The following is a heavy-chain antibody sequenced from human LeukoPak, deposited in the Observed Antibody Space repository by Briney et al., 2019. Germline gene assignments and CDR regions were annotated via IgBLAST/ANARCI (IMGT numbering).Heavy chain of an antibody. V-gene: IGHV3-7*03. CDR3: ARYPNSNWDY. Sequence: PGGSLRLSCAASGFTFRNYWMSWVRQVPGKGLEWVVNINEGGNEKNYVDSVKGRFTASRDNAQNSLYLQMNSLRVEDTAVYYCARYPNSNWDYWGQGTLVTVSS. D-gene: IGHD6-13*01. CDR1: GFTFRNYW. CDR2: INEGGNEK. J-gene: IGHJ4*02.